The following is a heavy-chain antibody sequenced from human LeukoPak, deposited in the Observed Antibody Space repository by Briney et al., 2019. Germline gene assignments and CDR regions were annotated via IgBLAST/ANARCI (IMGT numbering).Heavy chain of an antibody. D-gene: IGHD2-2*01. CDR2: IYYSGST. Sequence: SETLSLTCTVSGGSISRYYWSWIRQPPGKGLGWIGYIYYSGSTSYNPSLKSRVTISVDTSKNQFSLKLSSVTAADTAVYYCARSSTSGYYYYYYMDVWGKGTTVTVSS. V-gene: IGHV4-59*08. J-gene: IGHJ6*03. CDR1: GGSISRYY. CDR3: ARSSTSGYYYYYYMDV.